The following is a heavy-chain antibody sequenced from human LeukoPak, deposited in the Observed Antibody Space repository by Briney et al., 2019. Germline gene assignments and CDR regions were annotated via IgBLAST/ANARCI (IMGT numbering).Heavy chain of an antibody. CDR1: GYTFTGYY. V-gene: IGHV1-69*13. D-gene: IGHD2-2*01. Sequence: SVKVSCKASGYTFTGYYIHWVRQAPGQGLEWMGGIIPIFGTANYAQKFQGRVTISADESSGTAYMELSSLRSEDTAVYYCARVVTPRYCSSTSCYWKGWFDPWGQGTLVTVSS. CDR3: ARVVTPRYCSSTSCYWKGWFDP. J-gene: IGHJ5*02. CDR2: IIPIFGTA.